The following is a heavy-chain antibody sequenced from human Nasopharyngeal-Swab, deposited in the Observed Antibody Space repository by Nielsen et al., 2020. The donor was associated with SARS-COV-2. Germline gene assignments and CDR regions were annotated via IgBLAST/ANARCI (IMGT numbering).Heavy chain of an antibody. Sequence: GGSLRLSCAASGFTFSSYAMSWVRQAPGKGLEWVSAISGSGGSTYYADSVKGRFTISRDNSKNTLYLQMNSLRAEDTAVYYCASSWYDYYYGMDVWGQGTTVTVSS. J-gene: IGHJ6*02. CDR3: ASSWYDYYYGMDV. V-gene: IGHV3-23*01. CDR1: GFTFSSYA. CDR2: ISGSGGST. D-gene: IGHD6-13*01.